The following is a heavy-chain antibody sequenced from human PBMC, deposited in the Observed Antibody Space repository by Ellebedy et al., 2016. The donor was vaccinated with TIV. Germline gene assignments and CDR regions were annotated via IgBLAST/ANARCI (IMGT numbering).Heavy chain of an antibody. CDR2: INPSGGST. D-gene: IGHD4-17*01. V-gene: IGHV1-46*01. Sequence: AASVKVSCKASGYTFTSYYMHWVRQAPGQGLEWMGIINPSGGSTSYAQKFQGRVTMTRNTSISTAYMELSSLRSEDTAVYYCARDPYGDYYSPLDYWGQGTLVTVSS. J-gene: IGHJ4*02. CDR3: ARDPYGDYYSPLDY. CDR1: GYTFTSYY.